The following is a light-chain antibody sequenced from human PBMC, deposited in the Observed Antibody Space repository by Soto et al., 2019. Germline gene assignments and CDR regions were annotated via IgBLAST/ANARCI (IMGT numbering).Light chain of an antibody. J-gene: IGKJ4*01. CDR1: QSVGNNY. CDR2: DAS. CDR3: QQYGSTPLT. Sequence: EIVLTQSPGTLSLSPGERATLSCRASQSVGNNYLAWYQQKPGQAPRFLIYDASSRATRIPDRFSGSGSGTDFTLTISRLEPEDFAVYYCQQYGSTPLTFGGGTKVEIK. V-gene: IGKV3-20*01.